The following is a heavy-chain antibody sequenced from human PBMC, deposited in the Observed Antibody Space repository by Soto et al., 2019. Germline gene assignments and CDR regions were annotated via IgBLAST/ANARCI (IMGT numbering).Heavy chain of an antibody. CDR2: ISAYNGNT. CDR3: ARDRSGSGGSYTYRAYYYYYYGMDV. Sequence: QVQLVQSGAEVKKPGASVKVSCKASGYTFTSYGISWVRQAPGQGLEWMGWISAYNGNTNYAQKLQGRVTMTTDTSTSAAYMELRSLRSDDTAVYYCARDRSGSGGSYTYRAYYYYYYGMDVWGQGTTVTVSS. V-gene: IGHV1-18*01. CDR1: GYTFTSYG. J-gene: IGHJ6*02. D-gene: IGHD2-15*01.